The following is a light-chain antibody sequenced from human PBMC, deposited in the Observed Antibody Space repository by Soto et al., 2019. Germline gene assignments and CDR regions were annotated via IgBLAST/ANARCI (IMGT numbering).Light chain of an antibody. Sequence: QSALTQSPSASGSPGQSVTISCTGTSSDVGGNNFVSWYQQHPGKAPTLMIYEVSKRLSGVPDRFSGSKSGNTASLTVSGLQAEDEADYYCSSYAGSNNLLFGGGTKLTVL. CDR3: SSYAGSNNLL. V-gene: IGLV2-8*01. CDR1: SSDVGGNNF. CDR2: EVS. J-gene: IGLJ2*01.